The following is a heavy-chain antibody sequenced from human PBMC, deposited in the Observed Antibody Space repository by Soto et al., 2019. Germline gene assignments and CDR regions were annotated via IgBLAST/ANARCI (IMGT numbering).Heavy chain of an antibody. CDR1: RGSFSASG. Sequence: QVQLVQSGAEVKKPGSSVKVSCRAGRGSFSASGFSWVRQAPGQGLEWVGGFIPIFGTANYAQKFQDRVTMPADKSTSTVYMELRGLRFEATALYSCPRSGYSYGPNMHWGQGTLVTVST. D-gene: IGHD5-18*01. CDR3: PRSGYSYGPNMH. J-gene: IGHJ4*02. V-gene: IGHV1-69*06. CDR2: FIPIFGTA.